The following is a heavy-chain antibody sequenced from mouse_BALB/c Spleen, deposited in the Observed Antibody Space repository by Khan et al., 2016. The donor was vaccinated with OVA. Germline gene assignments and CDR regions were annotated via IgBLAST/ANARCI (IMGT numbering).Heavy chain of an antibody. CDR3: ARGGYYSNSLFDK. CDR2: IYPGSGNT. J-gene: IGHJ2*01. Sequence: QVQLKQSGPELVKPGASVKITCKASGYPFTDYYINWVKQKPGQGLEWIGWIYPGSGNTKNNEKFKGLATLTVDTYTSTADMKLSSLTSDDTAVQFCARGGYYSNSLFDKWGQGTTLTVSS. CDR1: GYPFTDYY. D-gene: IGHD1-1*01. V-gene: IGHV1-84*02.